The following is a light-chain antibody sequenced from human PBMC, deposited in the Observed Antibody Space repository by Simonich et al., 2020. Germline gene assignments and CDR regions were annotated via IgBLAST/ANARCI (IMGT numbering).Light chain of an antibody. CDR3: CSYAGSSTVV. CDR1: SSDVGGYNY. J-gene: IGLJ2*01. Sequence: QSALTQPASVSGSPGQSITISCTGTSSDVGGYNYVSWYQQHPGKAPILMIYDVSKRPSGVSNHFSGSKSGNTASLTISGLQAEDEADYYCCSYAGSSTVVFGGGTKLTVL. CDR2: DVS. V-gene: IGLV2-23*02.